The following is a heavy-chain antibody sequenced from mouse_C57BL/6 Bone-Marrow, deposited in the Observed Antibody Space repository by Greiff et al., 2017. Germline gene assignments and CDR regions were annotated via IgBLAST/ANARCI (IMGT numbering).Heavy chain of an antibody. Sequence: QVQLQQSGAELARPGASVKMSCKASGYTFTSYTMHWVKQRPGQGLEWIGYINPSSGYTKYNQKFKDKATLTADKSSSTAYMQLSSLTSEDSAVXYCAGITTVVAPFAYWGQGTLVTVSA. CDR2: INPSSGYT. CDR3: AGITTVVAPFAY. CDR1: GYTFTSYT. D-gene: IGHD1-1*01. J-gene: IGHJ3*01. V-gene: IGHV1-4*01.